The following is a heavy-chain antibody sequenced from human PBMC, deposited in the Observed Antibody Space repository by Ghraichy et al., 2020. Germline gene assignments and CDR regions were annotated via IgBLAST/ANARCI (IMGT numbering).Heavy chain of an antibody. V-gene: IGHV3-23*01. J-gene: IGHJ4*02. D-gene: IGHD6-13*01. CDR3: AKGVSSSRYYFDY. CDR1: AFTFSSYA. Sequence: LSLTCAASAFTFSSYAMTWVRQAPGKGLEWVSGISGTGDSTYYADSVKGRFTISRDNSKNTLYLQMNSLRAEDTAVYFCAKGVSSSRYYFDYWGQGTLVTVSS. CDR2: ISGTGDST.